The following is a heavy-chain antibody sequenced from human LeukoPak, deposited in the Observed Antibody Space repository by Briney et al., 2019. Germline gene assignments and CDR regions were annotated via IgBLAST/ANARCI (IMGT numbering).Heavy chain of an antibody. CDR1: GFTFSDYY. V-gene: IGHV3-11*06. D-gene: IGHD2-2*01. J-gene: IGHJ4*02. Sequence: KSGGSLRLSCAASGFTFSDYYMSWIRQAPGKGLEWVSSISSSSSYIYYADSVKGRFTISRDNAKNSLYLQMNSLRAEDTAVYYCARDLRKYQLLFQRLSGGGFDYWGQGTLVTVSS. CDR2: ISSSSSYI. CDR3: ARDLRKYQLLFQRLSGGGFDY.